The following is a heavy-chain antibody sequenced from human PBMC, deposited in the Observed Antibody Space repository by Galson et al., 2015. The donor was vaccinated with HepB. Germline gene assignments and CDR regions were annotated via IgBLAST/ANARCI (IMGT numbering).Heavy chain of an antibody. D-gene: IGHD6-13*01. Sequence: SLRLSCAASGFTFSSYAMSWVRQAPGKGLEWVSAISGSGGSTYYADSVKGRFTISRDNSKNTLYLQMNSLRAEDTAVYYCAKDVRPRIAAAGSSFDYWGQGTLVTVSS. J-gene: IGHJ4*02. CDR3: AKDVRPRIAAAGSSFDY. V-gene: IGHV3-23*01. CDR2: ISGSGGST. CDR1: GFTFSSYA.